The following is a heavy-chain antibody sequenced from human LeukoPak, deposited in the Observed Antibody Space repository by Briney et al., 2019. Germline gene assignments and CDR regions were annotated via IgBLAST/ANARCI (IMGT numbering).Heavy chain of an antibody. CDR1: GGSVTSGSYY. D-gene: IGHD6-13*01. CDR2: ISYRGST. Sequence: TSETLSLTCSVSGGSVTSGSYYWSWTRQPPGKELEWIGYISYRGSTNYNPSLKSRVTISVDTSKNQFSLKLSSVTAADTAVYYCARDRASYSSSWHFDYWGQGTLVTVSS. CDR3: ARDRASYSSSWHFDY. V-gene: IGHV4-61*01. J-gene: IGHJ4*02.